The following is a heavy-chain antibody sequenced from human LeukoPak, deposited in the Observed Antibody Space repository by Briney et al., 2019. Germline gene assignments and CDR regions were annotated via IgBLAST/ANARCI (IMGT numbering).Heavy chain of an antibody. CDR1: GYTFTNYG. CDR2: ISAYNGHT. CDR3: ARGYSSSWSTMDWFDP. D-gene: IGHD6-13*01. J-gene: IGHJ5*02. Sequence: ASVKVSCKASGYTFTNYGISWVRQAPGQGLEWMGWISAYNGHTKYAQKVQGRVTMTTDTSTSTAYMELRSLRSDDTAVYYCARGYSSSWSTMDWFDPWGQGTLVTVSS. V-gene: IGHV1-18*01.